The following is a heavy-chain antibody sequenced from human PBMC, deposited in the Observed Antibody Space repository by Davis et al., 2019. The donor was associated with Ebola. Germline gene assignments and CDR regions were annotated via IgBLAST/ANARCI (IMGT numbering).Heavy chain of an antibody. CDR3: ARVVGSYYYGMDV. J-gene: IGHJ6*02. D-gene: IGHD1-26*01. Sequence: SETLSLTCTVSGGSISSSSYYWGWIRQPPGKGLEWIGEINHSGSTNYNPSLKSRVTISVDTSKNQFSLKLSSVTAADTAVYYCARVVGSYYYGMDVWGQGTTVTVSS. CDR2: INHSGST. V-gene: IGHV4-39*07. CDR1: GGSISSSSYY.